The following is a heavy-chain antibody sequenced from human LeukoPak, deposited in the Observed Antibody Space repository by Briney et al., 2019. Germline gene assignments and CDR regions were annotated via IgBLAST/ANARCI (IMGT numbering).Heavy chain of an antibody. CDR2: IYPGDSDT. CDR1: GYSFSSYW. V-gene: IGHV5-51*01. CDR3: ARFALSSSLDY. D-gene: IGHD6-13*01. Sequence: GESLKISCKGSGYSFSSYWIGWVRQMPGKGLEWMGIIYPGDSDTRYSPSYQGQVTISADKSISTAYLQWSSLKASDTAMYYCARFALSSSLDYWGQGTLVTVSP. J-gene: IGHJ4*02.